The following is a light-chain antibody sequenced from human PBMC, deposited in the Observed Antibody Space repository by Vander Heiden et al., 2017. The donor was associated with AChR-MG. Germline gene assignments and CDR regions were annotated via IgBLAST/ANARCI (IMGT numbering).Light chain of an antibody. J-gene: IGKJ1*01. CDR3: QQHFSTPLT. Sequence: DIQLTQSPSSLSASVGDRITITCRASQGISNSLAWFQQKGGKAPKLLLYSASRLESGVPSRFSGSRSGTDFTLTISTLQPEDFATYYCQQHFSTPLTFGQGTKVEI. V-gene: IGKV1-NL1*01. CDR1: QGISNS. CDR2: SAS.